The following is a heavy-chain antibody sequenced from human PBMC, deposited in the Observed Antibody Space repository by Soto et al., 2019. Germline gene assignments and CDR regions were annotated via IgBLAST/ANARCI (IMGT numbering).Heavy chain of an antibody. Sequence: PSETLSLTCTVSGGSISSSSYYWGWIRQPPGKGLEWIGSIYYSGSTYYNPSLKSRVTISVDTSKNQFSLKLSSVTAADTAVYYCARQGRGAYYYDSNGYGPIDYWGQGTLVTVSS. CDR3: ARQGRGAYYYDSNGYGPIDY. J-gene: IGHJ4*02. D-gene: IGHD3-22*01. CDR2: IYYSGST. V-gene: IGHV4-39*01. CDR1: GGSISSSSYY.